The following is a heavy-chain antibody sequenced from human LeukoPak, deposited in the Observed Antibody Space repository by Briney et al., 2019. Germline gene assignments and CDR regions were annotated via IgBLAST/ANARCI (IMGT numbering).Heavy chain of an antibody. CDR3: ARSGMEQNGGYWYFDL. Sequence: SQTLSLTCTVSGGSISSGDYYWSWIRQPPGKGLEWIGYIYYSGSTNYNPSLKSRVTISVDTSKNQFSLKLSSVTAADTAVYYCARSGMEQNGGYWYFDLWGRGTLVTVSS. CDR2: IYYSGST. V-gene: IGHV4-61*08. J-gene: IGHJ2*01. CDR1: GGSISSGDYY. D-gene: IGHD4-23*01.